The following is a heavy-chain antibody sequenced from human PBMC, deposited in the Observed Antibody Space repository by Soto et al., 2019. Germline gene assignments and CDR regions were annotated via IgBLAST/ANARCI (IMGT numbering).Heavy chain of an antibody. CDR3: ARAPHCSSTSCNRPRQKYYYYYYGMDV. CDR2: IIPLFGTA. D-gene: IGHD2-2*01. V-gene: IGHV1-69*01. CDR1: GGTFSSYA. J-gene: IGHJ6*02. Sequence: QVQLVQSGAEVKKPGSSVKVSCKASGGTFSSYAISWVRQAPGQGLEWMGGIIPLFGTANYAQKFQGRVTITADESTSTAYMELSSLRSEYTAVYYCARAPHCSSTSCNRPRQKYYYYYYGMDVWGQGTTVTVSS.